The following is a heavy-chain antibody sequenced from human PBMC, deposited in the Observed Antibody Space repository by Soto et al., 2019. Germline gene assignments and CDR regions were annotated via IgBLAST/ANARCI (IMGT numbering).Heavy chain of an antibody. CDR3: ATPPGLWEEYYYYGMDV. D-gene: IGHD5-18*01. Sequence: PGGSLRLSCAASGFTFSSYAMSWVRQAPGKGLEWVSAISGSGGSTYYADSVKGRFTISRDNSKNTLYLQMNSLRAEDTAVYYCATPPGLWEEYYYYGMDVSGQGTTVPVSS. CDR1: GFTFSSYA. CDR2: ISGSGGST. J-gene: IGHJ6*02. V-gene: IGHV3-23*01.